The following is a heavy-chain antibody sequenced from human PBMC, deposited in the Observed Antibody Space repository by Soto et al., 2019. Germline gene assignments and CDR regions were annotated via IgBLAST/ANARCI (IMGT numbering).Heavy chain of an antibody. J-gene: IGHJ4*01. CDR1: GCTFSCYS. D-gene: IGHD3-10*01. CDR2: IKLDASEK. V-gene: IGHV3-7*01. CDR3: ARDSVYGSGACSNHCLDC. Sequence: PCGTLRLSCAASGCTFSCYSMSWIRQPQGKXLEWLGTIKLDASEKKYVGSVKRRFTMYRDNAKYSRYLQMDSLSAEKTAVYYGARDSVYGSGACSNHCLDCWGRGTLGTVSS.